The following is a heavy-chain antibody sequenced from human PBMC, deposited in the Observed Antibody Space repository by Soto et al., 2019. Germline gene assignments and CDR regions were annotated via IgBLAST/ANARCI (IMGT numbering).Heavy chain of an antibody. Sequence: PGESLKISCKSSGYSFISYWIGWVRQMPGKGLEWMGIIYPGDSETRYSPPFQGQVTISADKSINTAYLHWSSLKASDTAMYYCARHSPLGGMDVWGQGTTVTVSS. CDR3: ARHSPLGGMDV. CDR1: GYSFISYW. V-gene: IGHV5-51*01. D-gene: IGHD3-10*01. CDR2: IYPGDSET. J-gene: IGHJ6*02.